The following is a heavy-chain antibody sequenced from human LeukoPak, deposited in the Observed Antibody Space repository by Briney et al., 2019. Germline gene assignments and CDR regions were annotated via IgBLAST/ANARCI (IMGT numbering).Heavy chain of an antibody. V-gene: IGHV4-59*08. CDR3: ARHSMGALHDY. CDR1: GGSISSYY. J-gene: IGHJ4*02. CDR2: IYYSGST. D-gene: IGHD1-26*01. Sequence: SETLSLTCTVSGGSISSYYWSCIRQPPGKGLEWIGYIYYSGSTNYNPSLKSRVTISVDTSKNQFSLKLSSVTAADTAVYYCARHSMGALHDYWGQGTLVTVSS.